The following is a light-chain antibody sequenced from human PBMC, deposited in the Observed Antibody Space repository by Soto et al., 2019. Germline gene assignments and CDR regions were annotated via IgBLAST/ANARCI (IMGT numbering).Light chain of an antibody. CDR1: QSVNSNY. V-gene: IGKV3-20*01. CDR2: GAS. J-gene: IGKJ4*01. CDR3: QQYGSSPLT. Sequence: EVLLAQSPGTLSLSPGERATLSCRASQSVNSNYLAWYQQKPGQAPRLLISGASIRATGIPDRFSGSGSGTDFTLTISRXXXXXXXVYYCQQYGSSPLTFGXGXXXEI.